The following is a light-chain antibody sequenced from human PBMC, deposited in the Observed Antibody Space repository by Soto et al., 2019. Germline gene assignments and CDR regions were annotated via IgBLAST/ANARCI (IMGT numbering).Light chain of an antibody. CDR3: QSYERSLRTYV. J-gene: IGLJ1*01. CDR2: GNS. CDR1: GSNIGAGYD. V-gene: IGLV1-40*01. Sequence: QSVLPQPPSVSGAPGQRVTISCTGSGSNIGAGYDVHWYQQFPGTAPRLLIYGNSDRPSGVPDRFSGSKSGTSASLAITGLQAEDEADYFCQSYERSLRTYVFGTGTKVTVL.